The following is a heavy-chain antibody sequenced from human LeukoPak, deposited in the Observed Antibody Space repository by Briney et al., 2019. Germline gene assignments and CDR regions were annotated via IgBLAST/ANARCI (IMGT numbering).Heavy chain of an antibody. J-gene: IGHJ4*02. V-gene: IGHV1-2*06. CDR1: GYTFTGHY. D-gene: IGHD2-8*02. CDR2: INPNSGGT. CDR3: ASPAGGASLSV. Sequence: ASVKVSCKASGYTFTGHYMHWVRQAPGQGLDWIGRINPNSGGTDYAQKFQGRVTMTRDTSISTAYMEITRLRFDDTAVYYCASPAGGASLSVWGQGTLITVSA.